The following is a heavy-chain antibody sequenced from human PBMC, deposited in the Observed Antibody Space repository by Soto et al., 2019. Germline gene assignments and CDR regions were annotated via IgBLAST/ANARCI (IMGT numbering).Heavy chain of an antibody. D-gene: IGHD6-13*01. Sequence: QVQLQESGPGLVKPSGTLSLTCAVSGGSISSSNWLSWVSQPPGKGLEWIGEIYHSGSTNYNPSLKSRVTISVDKSQNQFSLKLSSVTDADTAVYYCARVAGAGGYFQHWGQGTLVPVSS. CDR3: ARVAGAGGYFQH. J-gene: IGHJ1*01. CDR2: IYHSGST. V-gene: IGHV4-4*02. CDR1: GGSISSSNW.